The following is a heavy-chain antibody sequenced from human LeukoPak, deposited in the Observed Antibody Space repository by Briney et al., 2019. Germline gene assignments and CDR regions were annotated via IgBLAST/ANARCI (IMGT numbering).Heavy chain of an antibody. J-gene: IGHJ4*02. V-gene: IGHV3-53*01. CDR1: GFTVNTNY. Sequence: GGSLRLSCAASGFTVNTNYMSWVRQAPGKGLEWVSILYGNGVTFYADSVKGRFTISRDNSKNTLYLQMNNLRAEDTATYYCASHWGAYWGQGTLVTVSP. CDR3: ASHWGAY. CDR2: LYGNGVT. D-gene: IGHD3-16*01.